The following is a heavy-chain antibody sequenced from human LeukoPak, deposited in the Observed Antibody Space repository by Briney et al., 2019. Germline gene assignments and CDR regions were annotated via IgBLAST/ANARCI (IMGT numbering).Heavy chain of an antibody. V-gene: IGHV4-34*01. J-gene: IGHJ4*02. CDR1: GGSFSGYY. D-gene: IGHD2-2*01. CDR2: INHSGST. CDR3: ARAGILKGCSSTSCYAVGQSGPYDY. Sequence: PSETLSLTCAVYGGSFSGYYWSWIRQPPGKGLEWIGEINHSGSTNYNPSLKSRVTISVDTSKNQFSLKLSSVTAADTAVYYCARAGILKGCSSTSCYAVGQSGPYDYWGQGTLVTVSS.